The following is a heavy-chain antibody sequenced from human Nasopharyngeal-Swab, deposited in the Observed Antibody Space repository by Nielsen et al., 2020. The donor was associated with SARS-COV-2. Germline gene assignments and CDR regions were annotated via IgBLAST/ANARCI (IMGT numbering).Heavy chain of an antibody. D-gene: IGHD3-16*01. V-gene: IGHV3-64D*06. CDR3: VKDLRGRYGFES. CDR1: GFTFSIHA. CDR2: INDYEDRL. Sequence: GGSLRLSCSASGFTFSIHAMHWVRQAPGKELEYVSTINDYEDRLYYADSVKGRFTISRDNSKNTLYLQMSSLRPEDTAVYWCVKDLRGRYGFESWGQGTMVTVSS. J-gene: IGHJ3*02.